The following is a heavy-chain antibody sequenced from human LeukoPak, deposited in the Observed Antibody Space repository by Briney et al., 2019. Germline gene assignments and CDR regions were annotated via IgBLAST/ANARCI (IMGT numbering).Heavy chain of an antibody. CDR2: ISSTSYYI. CDR3: ARELAVAGTRWFDP. Sequence: GGSLRLSCAASGFTVSSNYMNWVRQAPGKGLEWVSSISSTSYYIYYADSVKGRFTISRDNAQNSLYLQMNSLRAEDTAVYYCARELAVAGTRWFDPWGQGTLVTVSS. D-gene: IGHD6-19*01. V-gene: IGHV3-21*01. J-gene: IGHJ5*02. CDR1: GFTVSSNY.